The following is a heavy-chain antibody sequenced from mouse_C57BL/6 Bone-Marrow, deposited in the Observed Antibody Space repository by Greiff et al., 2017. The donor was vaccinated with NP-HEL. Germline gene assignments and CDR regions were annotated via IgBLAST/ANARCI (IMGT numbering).Heavy chain of an antibody. CDR2: IYPRSGNT. D-gene: IGHD2-1*01. CDR3: ARDLYYTHYFDY. CDR1: GYTFTSYG. J-gene: IGHJ2*01. V-gene: IGHV1-81*01. Sequence: VQLQQSGAELARPGASVKLSCKASGYTFTSYGISWVKQRTGQGLEWIGDIYPRSGNTYYNEKFKGKATLTADKSSSTAYMELRSLTSEDSAVYFCARDLYYTHYFDYWGRGTALTVTS.